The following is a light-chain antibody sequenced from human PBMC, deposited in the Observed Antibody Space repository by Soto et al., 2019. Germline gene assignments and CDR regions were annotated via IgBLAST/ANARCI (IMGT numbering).Light chain of an antibody. Sequence: QSVLTQPASVSGSPGQSITISCTGTSSDVGGYNYVSWYQQHPGKAPKLMIYEVSNRPSGVSKRFSGSKSGNTATLTISGFPSEDDADYNCSSYTSSSTLVFGTGTKVTVL. J-gene: IGLJ1*01. CDR3: SSYTSSSTLV. CDR2: EVS. V-gene: IGLV2-14*01. CDR1: SSDVGGYNY.